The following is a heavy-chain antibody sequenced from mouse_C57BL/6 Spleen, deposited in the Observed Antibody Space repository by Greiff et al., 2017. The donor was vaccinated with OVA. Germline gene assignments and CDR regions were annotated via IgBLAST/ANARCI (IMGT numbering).Heavy chain of an antibody. D-gene: IGHD4-1*01. J-gene: IGHJ3*01. CDR1: GYAFTNYL. CDR3: ARGDWETWFAY. CDR2: INPGSGGT. V-gene: IGHV1-54*01. Sequence: VQVVESGAELVRPGTSVKVSCKASGYAFTNYLIEWVKQRPGQGLEWIGVINPGSGGTNYNEKFKGKATLTADKSSSTAYMQLSSLTSEDSAVYFCARGDWETWFAYWGQGTLVTVSA.